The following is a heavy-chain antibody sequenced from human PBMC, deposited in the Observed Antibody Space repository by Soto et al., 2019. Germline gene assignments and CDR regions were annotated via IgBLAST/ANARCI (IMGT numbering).Heavy chain of an antibody. V-gene: IGHV3-33*01. CDR1: GFTFSSYG. J-gene: IGHJ3*02. D-gene: IGHD6-19*01. CDR3: ARERRLVTVYAFDI. Sequence: GGSLRLSCAASGFTFSSYGMHWVRQAPGKGLEWVAVIWYDGSNKYYADSVKGRFTISRDNSKNTLYLQMNSLRAEDTAVYYCARERRLVTVYAFDIWGQGTMVTVSS. CDR2: IWYDGSNK.